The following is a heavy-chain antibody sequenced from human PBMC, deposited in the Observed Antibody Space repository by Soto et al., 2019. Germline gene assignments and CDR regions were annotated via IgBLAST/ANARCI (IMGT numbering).Heavy chain of an antibody. V-gene: IGHV3-23*01. CDR2: ISGSGGST. CDR1: GFTFSSYA. CDR3: AKDQAVGGMGYVFDI. Sequence: GGSLRLSCAASGFTFSSYAMSWVRQAPGKGLEWVSVISGSGGSTYYADSVKGRFTISTDNSKNTLYMQMNSLRAEDTAVYYCAKDQAVGGMGYVFDIWGQGTMVTVSS. D-gene: IGHD6-19*01. J-gene: IGHJ3*02.